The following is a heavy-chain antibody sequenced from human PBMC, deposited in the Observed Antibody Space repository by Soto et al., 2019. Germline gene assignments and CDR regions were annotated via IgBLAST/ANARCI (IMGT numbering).Heavy chain of an antibody. CDR2: IWYDGSNK. D-gene: IGHD6-13*01. CDR1: GFTFSSYG. V-gene: IGHV3-33*01. Sequence: QVQLVESGGGVVQPGRSLRLSCAASGFTFSSYGMHWVRQAPGKGLEWVAVIWYDGSNKYYADSVKGRFTISRDNSKNTLYLQMNSLRAEDTAVYYCARVLLGVWYDVGAAAAFDIWGPGTMVTVSS. J-gene: IGHJ3*02. CDR3: ARVLLGVWYDVGAAAAFDI.